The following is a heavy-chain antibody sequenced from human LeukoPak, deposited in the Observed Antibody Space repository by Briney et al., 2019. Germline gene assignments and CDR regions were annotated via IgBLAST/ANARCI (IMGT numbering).Heavy chain of an antibody. V-gene: IGHV3-9*03. D-gene: IGHD3-22*01. CDR1: GFTFDDYV. J-gene: IGHJ4*02. Sequence: GGSLRLSCAASGFTFDDYVMHWVRQAPGKGLEWVSGISWNSGSIGYADSVKGRFTISRDNAKNSLYLQMNSLRAEDMALYYCAADSTAYYYAFWGQGTLVTVSS. CDR2: ISWNSGSI. CDR3: AADSTAYYYAF.